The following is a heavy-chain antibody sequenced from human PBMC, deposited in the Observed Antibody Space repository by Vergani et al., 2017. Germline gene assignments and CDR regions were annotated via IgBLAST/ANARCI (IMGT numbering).Heavy chain of an antibody. CDR1: GGSFSGYY. Sequence: QVQLQQWGAGLLKPSETLSLTCAVYGGSFSGYYWSWIRQPPGKGLEWIGEINHSGSTNYNPSLKSRVTISVDTSKNQFSLKLSSVTAADTAVYYCAGGRGQLVQYYYYMDVWGKGTTVTVSS. CDR2: INHSGST. J-gene: IGHJ6*03. V-gene: IGHV4-34*01. D-gene: IGHD6-6*01. CDR3: AGGRGQLVQYYYYMDV.